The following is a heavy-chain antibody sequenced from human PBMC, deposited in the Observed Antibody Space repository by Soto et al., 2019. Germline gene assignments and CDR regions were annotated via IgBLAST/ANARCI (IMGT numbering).Heavy chain of an antibody. CDR3: ARGPYCGGDCFFAS. V-gene: IGHV4-4*07. CDR2: IHARGST. CDR1: GGSVSDNF. J-gene: IGHJ5*01. Sequence: SETLSLTCTVFGGSVSDNFWSWVRQPAGKGPEYIGRIHARGSTNYNPSLKSRVTMSVDTSHNQFSLRLSSVTAADTAVYYCARGPYCGGDCFFASWGQGALVTVSS. D-gene: IGHD2-21*02.